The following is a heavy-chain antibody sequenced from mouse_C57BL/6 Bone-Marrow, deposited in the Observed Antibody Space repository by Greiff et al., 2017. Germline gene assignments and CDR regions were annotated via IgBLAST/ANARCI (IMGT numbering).Heavy chain of an antibody. J-gene: IGHJ2*01. CDR2: IRNKANNHAT. V-gene: IGHV6-6*01. CDR1: GFTFSDAW. Sequence: EVKVVESGGGLVQPGGSMKLSCAASGFTFSDAWMDWVRQSPEKGLEWVAEIRNKANNHATYYAESVKGRFTISRDDSKSSVYLQMNSLRAEDTGIYYCTSFQTAQAPDYWGQGTTLTVSS. CDR3: TSFQTAQAPDY. D-gene: IGHD3-2*02.